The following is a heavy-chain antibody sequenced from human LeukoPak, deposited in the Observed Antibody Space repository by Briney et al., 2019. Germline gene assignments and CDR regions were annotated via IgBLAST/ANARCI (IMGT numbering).Heavy chain of an antibody. V-gene: IGHV4-34*01. CDR1: GVSFSGYY. CDR3: GFSEVAGPFDY. CDR2: INHSGST. Sequence: SETLSLTCAVYGVSFSGYYWSWIRQPPGKGLEWIGEINHSGSTNYNPSLKSRVIISVDTSKNQFSLKLSSVTAADTAVYYCGFSEVAGPFDYWGQGTLVTVSS. D-gene: IGHD6-19*01. J-gene: IGHJ4*02.